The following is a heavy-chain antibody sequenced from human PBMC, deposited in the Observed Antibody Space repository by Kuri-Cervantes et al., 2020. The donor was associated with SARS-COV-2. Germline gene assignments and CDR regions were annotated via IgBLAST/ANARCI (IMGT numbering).Heavy chain of an antibody. CDR1: GGSFSGYY. D-gene: IGHD3-9*01. Sequence: ESLKISCAVYGGSFSGYYWSWIRQPPGKGLEWIGYIYHSGATLYNPSVKSRVTMPIDKSKNQFSLKLRSVTAADTAVYYCARDRYFDYLRVNFFDYWGQGSLVTVSS. CDR2: IYHSGAT. V-gene: IGHV4-34*01. CDR3: ARDRYFDYLRVNFFDY. J-gene: IGHJ4*02.